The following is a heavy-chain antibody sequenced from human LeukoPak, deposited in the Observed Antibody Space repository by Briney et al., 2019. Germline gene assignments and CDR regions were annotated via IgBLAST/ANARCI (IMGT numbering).Heavy chain of an antibody. V-gene: IGHV3-15*07. Sequence: PGGSLRLSCEASGFAFNYVWMNWVRLAPGKGLEWVGRIKSTAEGGATDYAAPVKGRFTISRDDSKTTVYLQMNGLKNDDSGIYYCTAGLPFDYWGQGTLVTVSS. CDR1: GFAFNYVW. CDR2: IKSTAEGGAT. J-gene: IGHJ4*02. CDR3: TAGLPFDY.